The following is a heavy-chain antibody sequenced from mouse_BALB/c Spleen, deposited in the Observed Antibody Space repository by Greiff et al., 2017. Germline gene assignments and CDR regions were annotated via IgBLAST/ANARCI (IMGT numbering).Heavy chain of an antibody. CDR2: ISSDGSYT. D-gene: IGHD1-1*01. CDR3: TRDYYGSRYYFDY. Sequence: EVMLVESGGGLVKPGGSLKLSCAASGFTFSSYTMSWVRQTPGKRLEWVATISSDGSYTYYPDSVKGRFTISRDNAKNTLYLQMSSLKSEDTAMYYCTRDYYGSRYYFDYWGQGTTLTVSS. V-gene: IGHV5-6-4*01. CDR1: GFTFSSYT. J-gene: IGHJ2*01.